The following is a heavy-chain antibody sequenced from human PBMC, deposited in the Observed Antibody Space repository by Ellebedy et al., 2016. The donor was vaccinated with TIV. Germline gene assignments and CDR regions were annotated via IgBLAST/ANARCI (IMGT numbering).Heavy chain of an antibody. J-gene: IGHJ6*02. CDR1: GGSISSYY. Sequence: MPSETLSLTCTVSGGSISSYYWSWIRQPPGKGLEWIGYIYYSGSTNYNPSLKSRVTISVDTYKNQFSLKLSSVTAADTAVSYCAREPRREGRVSYYYGMDVWGQGTTVTVSS. V-gene: IGHV4-59*01. CDR3: AREPRREGRVSYYYGMDV. D-gene: IGHD6-6*01. CDR2: IYYSGST.